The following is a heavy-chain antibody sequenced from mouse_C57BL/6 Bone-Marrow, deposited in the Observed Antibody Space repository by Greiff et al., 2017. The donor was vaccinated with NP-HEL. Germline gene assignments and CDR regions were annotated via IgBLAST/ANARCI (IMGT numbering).Heavy chain of an antibody. CDR1: GYTFTDYN. D-gene: IGHD2-5*01. CDR3: ARSAYYSNSYWYFDV. J-gene: IGHJ1*03. V-gene: IGHV1-22*01. Sequence: VQLKQPGPELVKPGASVKMSCKASGYTFTDYNMHWVKQSHGKSLEWIGYINPNNGGTSYNQKFKGKATLTVNTSSSTAYMELRSLTSEDSAVYYCARSAYYSNSYWYFDVWGTGTTVTVSS. CDR2: INPNNGGT.